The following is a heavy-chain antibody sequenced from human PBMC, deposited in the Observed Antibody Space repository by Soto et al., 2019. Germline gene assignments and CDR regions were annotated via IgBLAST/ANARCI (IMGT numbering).Heavy chain of an antibody. V-gene: IGHV3-73*01. CDR2: IRSKANSYAT. Sequence: GGSLRLSCAASGFTFSGSAMHWVRQASGKGLEWVGRIRSKANSYATAYAASVKGRFTISRDDSKNTAYLQMNSLKTEDTAVYYCTRWVDGAATAYGYWGQGTLVTVSS. CDR1: GFTFSGSA. J-gene: IGHJ4*02. D-gene: IGHD5-18*01. CDR3: TRWVDGAATAYGY.